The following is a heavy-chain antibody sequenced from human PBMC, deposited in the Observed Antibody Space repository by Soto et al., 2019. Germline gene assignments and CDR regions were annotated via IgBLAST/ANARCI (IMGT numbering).Heavy chain of an antibody. J-gene: IGHJ3*02. Sequence: GGSLRLSCAASGFTFSSYWMSWVRQAPGKGLEWVANIKQDGSEKYYVDSVKGRFTISRDNAKNSLYLQMNSLRAEDTAVYYCAREIEGGTMVRGGGAFDIWGQGTMVTVSS. CDR3: AREIEGGTMVRGGGAFDI. CDR2: IKQDGSEK. CDR1: GFTFSSYW. V-gene: IGHV3-7*01. D-gene: IGHD3-10*01.